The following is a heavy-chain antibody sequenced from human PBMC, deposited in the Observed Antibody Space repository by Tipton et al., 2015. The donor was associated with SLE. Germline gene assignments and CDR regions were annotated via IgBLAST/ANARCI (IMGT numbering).Heavy chain of an antibody. D-gene: IGHD6-19*01. CDR3: ARGKQWLGYFDL. CDR1: GGSISSHY. V-gene: IGHV4-59*05. J-gene: IGHJ2*01. CDR2: IYYSGST. Sequence: TLSLTCTVSGGSISSHYWSWIRQPPGKGLEWIGSIYYSGSTYYNPSLKSRVTISADTSKNQFSLKLSSVTAADTAVYYCARGKQWLGYFDLWGRGTLVTVSS.